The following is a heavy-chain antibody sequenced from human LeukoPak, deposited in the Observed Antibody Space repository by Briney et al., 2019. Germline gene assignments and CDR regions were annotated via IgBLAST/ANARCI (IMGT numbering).Heavy chain of an antibody. D-gene: IGHD6-13*01. V-gene: IGHV3-48*01. CDR3: ARVTRPLQQLDYYYYYMDV. J-gene: IGHJ6*03. CDR2: ISTTSSTI. CDR1: GFTFSTFN. Sequence: GGSLRLSCAASGFTFSTFNMNWVRQAPGKGLEWVSYISTTSSTISYADSVKGRFTISRDNSKNTLYLQMNSLRAEDTAVYYCARVTRPLQQLDYYYYYMDVWGKGTTVTISS.